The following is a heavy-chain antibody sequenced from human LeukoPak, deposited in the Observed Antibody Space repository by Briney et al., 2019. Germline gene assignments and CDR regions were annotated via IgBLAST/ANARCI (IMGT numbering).Heavy chain of an antibody. CDR3: ARLTGDQHNVYLYYGIDV. Sequence: GGSLRLSCVASGFTFRSYWMHWVRQAPGKGLVWVSRINGDGNSTSYADSVKGRFTISRDNAKNTLYLQMNSLRAEDTAVYYCARLTGDQHNVYLYYGIDVWGQGTTVTVSS. D-gene: IGHD7-27*01. CDR2: INGDGNST. V-gene: IGHV3-74*01. J-gene: IGHJ6*02. CDR1: GFTFRSYW.